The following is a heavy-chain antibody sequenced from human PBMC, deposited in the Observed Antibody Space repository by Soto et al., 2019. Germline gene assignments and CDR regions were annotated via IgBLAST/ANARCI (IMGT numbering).Heavy chain of an antibody. CDR1: EYSFTNYG. J-gene: IGHJ4*02. Sequence: PGESLKISRKGSEYSFTNYGIGWVRQIPGKGLEWMGIIYPGDSDTRYSPSFQGQVSISADKSISTAYLQWSSLKASDTAMYYCARHISGGYSGYDYACDYWGQGTLVTVSS. CDR2: IYPGDSDT. D-gene: IGHD5-12*01. CDR3: ARHISGGYSGYDYACDY. V-gene: IGHV5-51*01.